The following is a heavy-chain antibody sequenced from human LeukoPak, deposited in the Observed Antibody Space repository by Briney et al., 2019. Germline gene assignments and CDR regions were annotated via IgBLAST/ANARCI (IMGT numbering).Heavy chain of an antibody. Sequence: GGSLRLSCAASGFTFSSYAMSWVRQAPGKGLEWVSAISDSGGSTYYADSVKGRFTISRDNSKNTLYLQMNSLRAEDTAVYYCAKDGGTDYDFWSGYYEGNFDYWGQGTLVTVSS. V-gene: IGHV3-23*01. CDR3: AKDGGTDYDFWSGYYEGNFDY. D-gene: IGHD3-3*01. CDR1: GFTFSSYA. J-gene: IGHJ4*02. CDR2: ISDSGGST.